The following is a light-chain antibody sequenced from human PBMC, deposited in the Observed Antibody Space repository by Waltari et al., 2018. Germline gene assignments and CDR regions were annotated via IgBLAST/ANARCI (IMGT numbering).Light chain of an antibody. CDR3: SSQTLDGLVL. V-gene: IGLV2-14*03. J-gene: IGLJ2*01. Sequence: QSALTQPASVSGSPGQSITISCSGLGSAAGASESVSWHQHHPDKPPQVIIYDVTHRPSGVSDRFSASKSANTASLTISRLQPDDEADYYCSSQTLDGLVLFGGGTRLTVL. CDR2: DVT. CDR1: GSAAGASES.